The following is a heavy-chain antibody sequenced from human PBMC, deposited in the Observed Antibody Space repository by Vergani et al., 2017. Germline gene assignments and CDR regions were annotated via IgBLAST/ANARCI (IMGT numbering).Heavy chain of an antibody. J-gene: IGHJ4*02. Sequence: QVQLVESGGGLVKHGGSLRLSCAASGFTFSDYYMTWIRQAPGKGLEWISYISGSGHTKYYADSVKGRFAIARDNAKNSLYLQMNNLRVEDTAVYYCARDLLPVTVLLLAYWGQGTLISVSS. CDR1: GFTFSDYY. D-gene: IGHD2/OR15-2a*01. CDR3: ARDLLPVTVLLLAY. V-gene: IGHV3-11*04. CDR2: ISGSGHTK.